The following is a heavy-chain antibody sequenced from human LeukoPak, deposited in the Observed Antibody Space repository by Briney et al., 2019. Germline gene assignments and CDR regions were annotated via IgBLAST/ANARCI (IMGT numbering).Heavy chain of an antibody. V-gene: IGHV1-69*04. CDR2: IIPILGIA. CDR3: ARGGGDGYNFIDY. D-gene: IGHD5-24*01. CDR1: GGTFTNYG. J-gene: IGHJ4*02. Sequence: SVTVSFKSSGGTFTNYGISWVRQAPGQGLDWMGRIIPILGIAKYAQKFQGRVTITADKSTSTGYMELNSLRSEDTAVYYCARGGGDGYNFIDYWGQGTLVTVSS.